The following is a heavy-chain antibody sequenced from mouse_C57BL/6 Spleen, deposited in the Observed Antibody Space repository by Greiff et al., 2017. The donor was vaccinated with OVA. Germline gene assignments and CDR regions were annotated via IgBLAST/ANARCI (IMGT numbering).Heavy chain of an antibody. V-gene: IGHV1-80*01. J-gene: IGHJ3*01. CDR2: IYPGDGDT. D-gene: IGHD2-4*01. Sequence: VQLKESGAELVKPGASVKISCKASGYAFSSYWMNWVKQRPGKGLEWIGQIYPGDGDTNYNGKFKGKATLTADKSSSTAYMQLSSLTSEDSAVYFCARRNDYDGGFAYWGQGTLVTVSA. CDR1: GYAFSSYW. CDR3: ARRNDYDGGFAY.